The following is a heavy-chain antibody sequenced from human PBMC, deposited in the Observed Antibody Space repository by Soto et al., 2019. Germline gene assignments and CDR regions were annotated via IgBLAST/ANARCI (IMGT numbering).Heavy chain of an antibody. CDR3: TTGQIAAPGNAFDI. V-gene: IGHV3-7*03. CDR1: GFTFSDYY. Sequence: GGSLRLSCAASGFTFSDYYMSWIRQAPGKGLEWVANINQGGSDIYYVDSVKGRFTISRDNAKNSLYLQMNSLKTEDTAVYYCTTGQIAAPGNAFDIWGQGTMVTVSS. J-gene: IGHJ3*02. D-gene: IGHD6-13*01. CDR2: INQGGSDI.